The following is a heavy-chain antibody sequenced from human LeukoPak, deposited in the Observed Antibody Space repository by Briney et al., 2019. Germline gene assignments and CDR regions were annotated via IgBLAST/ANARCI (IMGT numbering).Heavy chain of an antibody. CDR2: INPNRGGT. CDR3: ARDLLGYCSSTSCYRDY. Sequence: ASVKVSCKASGYTFTGYYMHWVRQAPGQGLEWMGWINPNRGGTNYAQKFQGRVTMTRDTSISTAYMELSRLRSDDTAVYYCARDLLGYCSSTSCYRDYWGQGTLVTVSS. V-gene: IGHV1-2*02. D-gene: IGHD2-2*01. CDR1: GYTFTGYY. J-gene: IGHJ4*02.